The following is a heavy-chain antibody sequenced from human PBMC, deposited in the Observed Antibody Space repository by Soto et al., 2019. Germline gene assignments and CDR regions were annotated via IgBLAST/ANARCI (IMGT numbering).Heavy chain of an antibody. CDR1: GYSFSSYW. V-gene: IGHV5-51*01. CDR3: ARNSLTGYYNYYYSMDV. J-gene: IGHJ6*02. Sequence: GESLKISCKSSGYSFSSYWIAWVRLMPGKGLEWMGSIYPDDSDTKYSPSFQGQVTTSADKSISAAYLQWSSLKASDTAIYYCARNSLTGYYNYYYSMDVWGQGTTVTVSS. D-gene: IGHD3-9*01. CDR2: IYPDDSDT.